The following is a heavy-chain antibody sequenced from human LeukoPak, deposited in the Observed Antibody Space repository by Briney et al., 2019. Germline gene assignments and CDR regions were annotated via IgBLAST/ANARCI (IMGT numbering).Heavy chain of an antibody. CDR1: GFTFSSYE. CDR3: AKGYCSSTSCYSGYYFDY. Sequence: PGGSLRLSCAASGFTFSSYEMNWVRQAPGKGLEWVSYISSSGSTIYYADSVKGRFTISRDNSKNTLYLQMNSLRAEDTAVYYCAKGYCSSTSCYSGYYFDYWGQGTLVTVSS. J-gene: IGHJ4*02. V-gene: IGHV3-48*03. CDR2: ISSSGSTI. D-gene: IGHD2-2*01.